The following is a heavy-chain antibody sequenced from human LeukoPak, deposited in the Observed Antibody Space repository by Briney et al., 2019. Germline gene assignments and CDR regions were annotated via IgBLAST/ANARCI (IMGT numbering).Heavy chain of an antibody. Sequence: GASVKVSCTTSGYTFTSYGISWVRQAPGQGLEWMGWISGYNGNTDYAQKFQGRVTVTTDTSTSTAYMELRSLRSDDTAVYYCARDYGVTTLWFYFDYWGQGTLVTVSS. CDR2: ISGYNGNT. CDR1: GYTFTSYG. J-gene: IGHJ4*02. V-gene: IGHV1-18*01. CDR3: ARDYGVTTLWFYFDY. D-gene: IGHD4-17*01.